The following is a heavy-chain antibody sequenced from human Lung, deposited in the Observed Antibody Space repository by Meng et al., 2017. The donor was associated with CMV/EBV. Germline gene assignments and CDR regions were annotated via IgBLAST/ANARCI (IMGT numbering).Heavy chain of an antibody. CDR1: GYTFSGFF. CDR3: ARVRWQQLAYDAFDI. Sequence: ASVXVSCKASGYTFSGFFMHWVRQAPGQGLEWMGWINPSNGGTKYVQKFQGRVTMTRDTSINTAYMELSRLTSDDTAVYYCARVRWQQLAYDAFDILGQGXMVTVSS. D-gene: IGHD5-24*01. J-gene: IGHJ3*02. CDR2: INPSNGGT. V-gene: IGHV1-2*02.